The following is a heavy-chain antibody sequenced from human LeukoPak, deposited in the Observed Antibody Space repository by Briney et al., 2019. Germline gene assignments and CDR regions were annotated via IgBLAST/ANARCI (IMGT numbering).Heavy chain of an antibody. CDR3: ARGGYFYGSGSYYNEYNWFDP. J-gene: IGHJ5*02. CDR2: TYHIGST. Sequence: SETLSLTCAVYGGSFSGYYWSWIRQPPGKGLEWIGETYHIGSTNYNPSLKSRVTISVDTSKNQFSLKLSSVTAADTAVYYCARGGYFYGSGSYYNEYNWFDPWGQGTLVTVSS. D-gene: IGHD3-10*01. V-gene: IGHV4-34*01. CDR1: GGSFSGYY.